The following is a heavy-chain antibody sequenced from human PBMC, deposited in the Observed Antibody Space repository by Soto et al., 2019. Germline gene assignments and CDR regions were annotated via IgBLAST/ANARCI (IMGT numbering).Heavy chain of an antibody. J-gene: IGHJ6*02. V-gene: IGHV4-31*03. Sequence: SETLSLTCTVSGGSISTGGYYWSWIRQHTGKGLEWIGYIYYSGNTYYNPSLKSRVAISVDTSKNQFSLKLSSVTAADTAVYYCARDRAAAPGSVSYYYYYGMDVWGQGTTVTVSS. CDR2: IYYSGNT. CDR1: GGSISTGGYY. CDR3: ARDRAAAPGSVSYYYYYGMDV. D-gene: IGHD6-13*01.